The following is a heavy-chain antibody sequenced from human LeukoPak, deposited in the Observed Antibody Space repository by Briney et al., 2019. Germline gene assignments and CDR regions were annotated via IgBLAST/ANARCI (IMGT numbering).Heavy chain of an antibody. CDR2: INPNSGGT. Sequence: GASVKVSCKASGYTFTGYYMHWVRQAPGQGLEWVGWINPNSGGTNYAQKFQGRVTMTRDTSISTAYMELSRLRSDDTAVYYCATLYCSSTSCLDPWGQGTLVTVSS. CDR1: GYTFTGYY. J-gene: IGHJ5*02. D-gene: IGHD2-2*01. V-gene: IGHV1-2*02. CDR3: ATLYCSSTSCLDP.